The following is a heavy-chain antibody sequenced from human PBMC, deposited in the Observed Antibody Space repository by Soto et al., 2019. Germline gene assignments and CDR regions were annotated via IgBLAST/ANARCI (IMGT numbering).Heavy chain of an antibody. Sequence: ASVKVSCKASGYTFTGYYMHWVRQAPGQGLEWMGWINPNSGGTDYAQKFQGRVTMTRDTSISTAYMELSRLRSDDTAVYYCAREDSSSWDGMDVCGQGTPVTVSS. CDR1: GYTFTGYY. J-gene: IGHJ6*02. D-gene: IGHD6-13*01. CDR2: INPNSGGT. V-gene: IGHV1-2*02. CDR3: AREDSSSWDGMDV.